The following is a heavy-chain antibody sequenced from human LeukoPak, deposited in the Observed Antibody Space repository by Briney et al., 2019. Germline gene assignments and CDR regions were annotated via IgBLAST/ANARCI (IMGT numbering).Heavy chain of an antibody. V-gene: IGHV3-23*01. D-gene: IGHD6-19*01. CDR2: ISGSGGST. Sequence: GGSLRLSCAASGFTFSSYAMSWVRQAPGKGLEWVSAISGSGGSTYYADSVKGRFTISRDNSKNTLYLQMNSLRAEDTAVYYCAKDSGASGWYPTQNLDDYYYYYGMDVWGQGTTVTVSS. J-gene: IGHJ6*02. CDR1: GFTFSSYA. CDR3: AKDSGASGWYPTQNLDDYYYYYGMDV.